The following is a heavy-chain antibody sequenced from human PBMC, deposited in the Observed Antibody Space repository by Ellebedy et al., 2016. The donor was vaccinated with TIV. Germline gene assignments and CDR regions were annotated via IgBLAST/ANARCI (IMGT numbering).Heavy chain of an antibody. V-gene: IGHV3-48*04. Sequence: GESLKISCAASGFTFSSYSMNWVRQAPGKGLEWVSYIRIRSSSSTIYYADSVKGRFTVSRDNAKNSVYLQMNSLRAEDTAVYYCARRVGFDYWGQGTLVTVSS. D-gene: IGHD1-26*01. J-gene: IGHJ4*02. CDR3: ARRVGFDY. CDR2: IRIRSSSSTI. CDR1: GFTFSSYS.